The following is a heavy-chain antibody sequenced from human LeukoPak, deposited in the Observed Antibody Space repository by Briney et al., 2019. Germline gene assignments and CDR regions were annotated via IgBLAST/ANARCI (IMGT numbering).Heavy chain of an antibody. Sequence: GGSLRLSRAASGFTFSSYGMHWVRQAPGKGLEWVAVIWYDGSNKYYADSVKGRFTISRDNSKNTLYLQMNSLRAEDTAVYYCAKGELELRPDAFDIWGQGTMVTVSS. D-gene: IGHD1-7*01. CDR3: AKGELELRPDAFDI. CDR2: IWYDGSNK. CDR1: GFTFSSYG. V-gene: IGHV3-33*06. J-gene: IGHJ3*02.